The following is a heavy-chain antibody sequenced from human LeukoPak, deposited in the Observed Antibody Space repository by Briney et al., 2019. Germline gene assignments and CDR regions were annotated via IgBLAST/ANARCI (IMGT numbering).Heavy chain of an antibody. V-gene: IGHV1-2*02. CDR1: GYTFTGYY. CDR3: ARGREVPYYYYYMDV. J-gene: IGHJ6*03. Sequence: ASVKVSCKASGYTFTGYYMHWVRQAPGQGLEWIGWINPNSGDTNYAQKFQGRVTMTRDTSISTAYMELSRLRSDDTAVYYCARGREVPYYYYYMDVWGKGTTVTVSS. D-gene: IGHD1-26*01. CDR2: INPNSGDT.